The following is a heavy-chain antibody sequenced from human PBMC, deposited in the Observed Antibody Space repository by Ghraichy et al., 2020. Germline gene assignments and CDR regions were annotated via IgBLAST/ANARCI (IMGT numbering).Heavy chain of an antibody. Sequence: ETLSLTCTVSGGSISSYYWSWIRQSPGKGLEWIGYVQNTGSTNYKPSLKSRVTISVDMSKNQFSLGLRSVTAADTAVYYCARVTNYAASGRLDYWGQGTLVTVSS. CDR2: VQNTGST. CDR1: GGSISSYY. J-gene: IGHJ4*02. CDR3: ARVTNYAASGRLDY. V-gene: IGHV4-59*01. D-gene: IGHD3-10*01.